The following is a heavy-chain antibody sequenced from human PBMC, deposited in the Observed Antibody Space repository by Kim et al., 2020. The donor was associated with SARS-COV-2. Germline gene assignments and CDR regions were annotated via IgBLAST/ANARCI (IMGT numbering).Heavy chain of an antibody. CDR3: ARVPHGYNFWRFDYYFDY. D-gene: IGHD3-3*01. CDR1: GGSFSGYY. V-gene: IGHV4-34*01. Sequence: SETLSLTCAVYGGSFSGYYWSWIRQPPGKGLEWIGEINHSGSTNYNPSLKSRVTISVDTSKNQFSLKLSSVTAADTAVYYCARVPHGYNFWRFDYYFDYWGQGTLVTVSS. J-gene: IGHJ4*02. CDR2: INHSGST.